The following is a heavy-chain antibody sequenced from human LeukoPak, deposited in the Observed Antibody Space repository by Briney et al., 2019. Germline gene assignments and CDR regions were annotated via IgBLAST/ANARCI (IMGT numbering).Heavy chain of an antibody. J-gene: IGHJ1*01. D-gene: IGHD3-22*01. CDR1: GFTFSRYW. CDR2: IKSDGNT. V-gene: IGHV3-74*01. Sequence: GGSLRLSCAAYGFTFSRYWMHWVRQAPGKGLVWVSRIKSDGNTNYADSVKGRFTTSRDNAKNTVSLQMNSLRAEDTGVYFCARAPSEIGGYYPEYFRHWGQGTLVTVSS. CDR3: ARAPSEIGGYYPEYFRH.